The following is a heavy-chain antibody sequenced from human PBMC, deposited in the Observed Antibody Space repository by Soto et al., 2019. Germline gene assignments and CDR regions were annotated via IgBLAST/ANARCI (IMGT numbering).Heavy chain of an antibody. D-gene: IGHD3-9*01. Sequence: PSETLSLTCTVSGGSISSYYWSWIRQPPGKGLEWIGYIYYSGSTNYNPSLKSRVTISVDTSKNQFSLKLSSVTAADTAVYHCARAGKVYFDWFSDYYYYAMDVWGQGTTVTVSS. CDR1: GGSISSYY. CDR2: IYYSGST. J-gene: IGHJ6*02. CDR3: ARAGKVYFDWFSDYYYYAMDV. V-gene: IGHV4-59*01.